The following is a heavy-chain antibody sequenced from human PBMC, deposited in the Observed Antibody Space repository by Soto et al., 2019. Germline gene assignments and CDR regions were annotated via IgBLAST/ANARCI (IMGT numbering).Heavy chain of an antibody. J-gene: IGHJ4*02. CDR1: GYTFTGYY. Sequence: ASVKVSCKASGYTFTGYYMHWVRQAPGQGLEWMGWINPNSGGTNYAQKFQGWVTMTRDTSISTAYMELSSLRSEDTAVYYCARDIPGATVAFDYWGQGTLVTVSS. CDR3: ARDIPGATVAFDY. CDR2: INPNSGGT. D-gene: IGHD4-4*01. V-gene: IGHV1-2*04.